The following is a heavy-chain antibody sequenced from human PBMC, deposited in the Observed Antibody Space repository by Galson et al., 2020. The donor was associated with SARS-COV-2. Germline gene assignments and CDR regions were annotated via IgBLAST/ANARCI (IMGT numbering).Heavy chain of an antibody. CDR3: ARHDGGTYIYTFEC. CDR2: IYPGDPET. D-gene: IGHD1-26*01. V-gene: IGHV5-51*01. CDR1: EYNFPSHW. J-gene: IGHJ3*01. Sequence: GESQKISRKGSEYNFPSHWIGWVRQMPGKGLEWMGSIYPGDPETRYSPSFQGEVTISADKSNSTAYLQFSSLKASDTAMYYCARHDGGTYIYTFECWGQGTMVTVSS.